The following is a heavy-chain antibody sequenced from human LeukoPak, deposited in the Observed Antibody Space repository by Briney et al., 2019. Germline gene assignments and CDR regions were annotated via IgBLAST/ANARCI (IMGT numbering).Heavy chain of an antibody. V-gene: IGHV4-4*07. D-gene: IGHD3-22*01. CDR3: ARVRAGYYDSFIYFNWFDP. CDR2: IYTSGST. CDR1: GGSISSYY. Sequence: SETLSLTCTVSGGSISSYYWSWIRQPAGKGLEWIGRIYTSGSTNYNPSLKSRVTMSVDTSKNQFSLKLSSVTAADTAVYYCARVRAGYYDSFIYFNWFDPWGQGTLVTVSS. J-gene: IGHJ5*02.